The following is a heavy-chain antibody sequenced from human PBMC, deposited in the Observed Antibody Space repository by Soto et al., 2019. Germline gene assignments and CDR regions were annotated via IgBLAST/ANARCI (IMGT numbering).Heavy chain of an antibody. Sequence: EVRLVESGGGLVQPGGSLRLSCATSGFTFSSRWMHWVRQAPGKGLVWVSYINSDGSTTTYADSVKGRFTISRDNDKNTVYLQMNSLRVDDTAVYYCARDTSYSTDYWGQGTLVTVSS. J-gene: IGHJ4*02. CDR3: ARDTSYSTDY. V-gene: IGHV3-74*01. D-gene: IGHD2-2*01. CDR2: INSDGSTT. CDR1: GFTFSSRW.